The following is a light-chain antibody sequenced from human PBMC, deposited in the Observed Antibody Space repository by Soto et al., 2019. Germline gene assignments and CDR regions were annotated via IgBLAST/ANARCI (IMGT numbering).Light chain of an antibody. Sequence: DIQMTQSPSSLSASVGDRVTITCQASQDISNNLNWYQQKPGKAPKVLIYDASNFETGVPSRFSGRGSGTEFTFTISSLQPEDVATYYCQQYDNLLLTFGGGTKVEIK. V-gene: IGKV1-33*01. CDR3: QQYDNLLLT. CDR2: DAS. CDR1: QDISNN. J-gene: IGKJ4*01.